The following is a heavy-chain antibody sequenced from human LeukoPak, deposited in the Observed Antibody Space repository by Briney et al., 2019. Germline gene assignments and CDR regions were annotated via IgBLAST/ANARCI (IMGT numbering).Heavy chain of an antibody. CDR1: GGTFSSYG. Sequence: ASVKVSCKASGGTFSSYGISWVRQAPGQGLEWMGGIIPIFGTAYYAQNFHDRVTITADKSTSTAYMELSSLRSEDTAVYYCASSSIAVAVPTYIDYWGQGTLVTVSS. D-gene: IGHD6-19*01. V-gene: IGHV1-69*06. CDR3: ASSSIAVAVPTYIDY. J-gene: IGHJ4*02. CDR2: IIPIFGTA.